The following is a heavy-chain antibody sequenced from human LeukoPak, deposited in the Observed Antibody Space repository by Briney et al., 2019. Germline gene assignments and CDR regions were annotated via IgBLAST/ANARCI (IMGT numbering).Heavy chain of an antibody. D-gene: IGHD3-22*01. J-gene: IGHJ4*02. CDR3: ARHSSGYYRPHYFDY. CDR1: GGTFSSYA. Sequence: ASVKVSCKASGGTFSSYAISWVRQAPGQGLEWMGRIIPILGIANYAQKFQGRVTITADKSTSTAYMELSSLRSEDTAVYYCARHSSGYYRPHYFDYWGQGTLVTVSS. V-gene: IGHV1-69*04. CDR2: IIPILGIA.